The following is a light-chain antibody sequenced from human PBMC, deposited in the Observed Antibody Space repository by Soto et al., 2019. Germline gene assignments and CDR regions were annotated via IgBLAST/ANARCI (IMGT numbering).Light chain of an antibody. Sequence: DIQMTQSPSSLSTSVGDRVTITCRASQYINNYLNWYQQKPGKAPNLLIFAAYNLQSGVPSRFSGSGSGTDFSLPISSRQPEEFATTYCQQRYSTTPYTFGQGTKLDMK. CDR1: QYINNY. CDR2: AAY. CDR3: QQRYSTTPYT. J-gene: IGKJ2*01. V-gene: IGKV1-39*01.